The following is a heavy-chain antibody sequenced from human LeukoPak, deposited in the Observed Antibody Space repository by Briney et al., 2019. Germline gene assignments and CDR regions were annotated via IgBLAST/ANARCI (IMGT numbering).Heavy chain of an antibody. V-gene: IGHV3-7*04. Sequence: VVSLRLSCAASGFTFSSHWMNWVRQAPGKGLEWVANINQDGGVQYYVDSVKGRFTISRDNAENSLYLQMNSLRAEDTAVYYCARGMTVAANWFDPWGQGTLVTVS. CDR1: GFTFSSHW. J-gene: IGHJ5*02. CDR3: ARGMTVAANWFDP. CDR2: INQDGGVQ. D-gene: IGHD6-19*01.